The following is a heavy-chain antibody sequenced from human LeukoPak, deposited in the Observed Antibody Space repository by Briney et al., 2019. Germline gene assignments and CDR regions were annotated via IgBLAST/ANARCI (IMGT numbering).Heavy chain of an antibody. D-gene: IGHD2-15*01. J-gene: IGHJ4*02. Sequence: PGASLRLSCAASGFTFSDYYMSWIGHAPGKGLEWVSDISSGSSYTNYAESVQGRFSISRDHAKNSLFLQLTRLRVEDTAVYYCAKTKRYCSGGSCYWPSDFWGQGTLVTVSS. CDR2: ISSGSSYT. V-gene: IGHV3-11*03. CDR1: GFTFSDYY. CDR3: AKTKRYCSGGSCYWPSDF.